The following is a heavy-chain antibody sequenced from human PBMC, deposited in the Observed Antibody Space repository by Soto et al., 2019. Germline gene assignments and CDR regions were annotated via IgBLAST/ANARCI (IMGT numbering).Heavy chain of an antibody. CDR3: ARGDYYDSSGPFSDAFDV. CDR1: GFTFSSYW. D-gene: IGHD3-22*01. CDR2: IKPDGSQK. Sequence: QLVESGGGLVQPGGSLRLSCEASGFTFSSYWMTWVRQAPGKGLEWVANIKPDGSQKWYVDSVKGRFTISRDNAKKSLYLQRNGLRAEDTAVYYCARGDYYDSSGPFSDAFDVWGQGTMVTVSS. J-gene: IGHJ3*01. V-gene: IGHV3-7*04.